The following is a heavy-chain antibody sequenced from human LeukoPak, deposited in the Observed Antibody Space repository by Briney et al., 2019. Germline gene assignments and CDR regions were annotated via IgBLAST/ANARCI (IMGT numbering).Heavy chain of an antibody. CDR1: GGSISSGGYT. J-gene: IGHJ4*02. CDR2: IYHSGST. Sequence: SETLSPTCAVSGGSISSGGYTWRWIRQPPGKGLEWIGYIYHSGSTYYNPSLKSRVTISVDRSKNQFSLKLSSVTAADTAVYYCATPAYYASSGYYGYWGQGTLVTVSS. D-gene: IGHD3-22*01. CDR3: ATPAYYASSGYYGY. V-gene: IGHV4-30-2*01.